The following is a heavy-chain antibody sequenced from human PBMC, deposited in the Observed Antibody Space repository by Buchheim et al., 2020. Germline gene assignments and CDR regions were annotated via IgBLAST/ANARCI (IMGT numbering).Heavy chain of an antibody. D-gene: IGHD3-3*01. V-gene: IGHV1-8*01. CDR2: MNPNSGNT. CDR1: GYTFTSYD. Sequence: QVQLVQSGAEVKKPGASVKVSCKASGYTFTSYDINWVRQATGQGLEWMGWMNPNSGNTGYAKKFQGRVTMTRKTSISTAYMELRSLRSADAAVYYCARDDFWSGSNYYGMDVWGQGTT. J-gene: IGHJ6*02. CDR3: ARDDFWSGSNYYGMDV.